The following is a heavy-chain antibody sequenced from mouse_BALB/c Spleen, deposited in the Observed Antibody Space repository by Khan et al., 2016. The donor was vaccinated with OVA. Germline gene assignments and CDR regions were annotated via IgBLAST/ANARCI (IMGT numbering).Heavy chain of an antibody. D-gene: IGHD1-1*01. CDR1: GFTFSTYG. CDR3: TRLDYYYDSEGLAY. J-gene: IGHJ3*01. V-gene: IGHV5-6*01. Sequence: EVELVESGGDLVKPGGSLKLSCAASGFTFSTYGMSWVRQTPDKGLEWVATVSTGGSYTYYPDIVKGRFTISRDNAKNTLYLQMSGRKSEDTAMFYCTRLDYYYDSEGLAYWGQGTLVTVSA. CDR2: VSTGGSYT.